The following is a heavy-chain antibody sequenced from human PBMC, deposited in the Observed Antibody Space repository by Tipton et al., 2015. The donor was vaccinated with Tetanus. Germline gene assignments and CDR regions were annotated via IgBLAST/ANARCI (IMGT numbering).Heavy chain of an antibody. Sequence: QLVQSGAEVKKPGESLKISCKGSGYSFTSYWIGWVRQMPGKGLEWMVIIYPGDSDTRYSTSFQGQVTISADNSIGTAYRQWSSLKASDTAMYYCARHSPGRYCSSTSCYTHYYYGMDVWGQGTTVTVSS. V-gene: IGHV5-51*01. CDR3: ARHSPGRYCSSTSCYTHYYYGMDV. CDR1: GYSFTSYW. D-gene: IGHD2-2*02. J-gene: IGHJ6*02. CDR2: IYPGDSDT.